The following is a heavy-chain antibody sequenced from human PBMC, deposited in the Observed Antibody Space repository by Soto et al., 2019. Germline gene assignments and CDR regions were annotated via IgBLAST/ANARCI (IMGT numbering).Heavy chain of an antibody. J-gene: IGHJ6*02. CDR2: IYSGGST. Sequence: GGSLRLSCAASGFTVSSNYMSWARQAPGKGLEWVSVIYSGGSTYYADSVKGRFTISRDNAKNSLYLQMNSLRAEDTAVYYCARDPSIVLVPAATYYYYYYGMDVWGQGTTVTVSS. CDR3: ARDPSIVLVPAATYYYYYYGMDV. D-gene: IGHD2-2*01. CDR1: GFTVSSNY. V-gene: IGHV3-66*01.